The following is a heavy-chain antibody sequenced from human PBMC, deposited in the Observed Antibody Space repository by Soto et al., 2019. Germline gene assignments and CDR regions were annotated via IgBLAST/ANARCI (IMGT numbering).Heavy chain of an antibody. V-gene: IGHV3-23*01. CDR2: ISGSGGST. D-gene: IGHD6-13*01. Sequence: GGSLSLSCAASGFTFSSYAMRWARQAAGKGLEWVSAISGSGGSTYYADSVKGRFTIPRDNSKNTLYLQMNSLRAEDTAVYYCAKDSPSSSWPTIYYYGIDVCRQVTTVAVST. CDR1: GFTFSSYA. CDR3: AKDSPSSSWPTIYYYGIDV. J-gene: IGHJ6*01.